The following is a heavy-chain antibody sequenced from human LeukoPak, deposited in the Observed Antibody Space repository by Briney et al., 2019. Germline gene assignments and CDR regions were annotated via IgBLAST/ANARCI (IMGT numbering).Heavy chain of an antibody. D-gene: IGHD5-18*01. Sequence: ASETLSLTCTVSGGSISSSSYYWGWIRQPPGKGLEWIGSIYYSGSTYYNPSFKSRVPISVDPSKNQFSLKLSSLPAADPAGNYRARRPGNSYGGGRFDPWGQGTLVTVSS. V-gene: IGHV4-39*07. J-gene: IGHJ5*02. CDR1: GGSISSSSYY. CDR2: IYYSGST. CDR3: ARRPGNSYGGGRFDP.